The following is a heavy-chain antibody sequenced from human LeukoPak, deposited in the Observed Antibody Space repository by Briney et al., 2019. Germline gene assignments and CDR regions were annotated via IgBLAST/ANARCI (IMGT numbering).Heavy chain of an antibody. CDR2: IGISSGNT. CDR3: ARDTKYAFDN. CDR1: GFTVSFNY. D-gene: IGHD2-2*01. J-gene: IGHJ4*02. Sequence: PGGSLRLSCAASGFTVSFNYMSWVRQAPGKGLEWISYIGISSGNTKYADSVKGRFTISGDKAKNSVYLQMNSLRVEDTAVYYCARDTKYAFDNWGQGTLVTVSS. V-gene: IGHV3-11*06.